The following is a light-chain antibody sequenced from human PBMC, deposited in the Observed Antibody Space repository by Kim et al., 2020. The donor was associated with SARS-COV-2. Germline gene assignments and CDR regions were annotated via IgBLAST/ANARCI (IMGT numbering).Light chain of an antibody. V-gene: IGLV3-9*01. CDR3: QVWDSSTVV. CDR2: RDS. CDR1: NIGSKN. Sequence: VALGQTDRNTCGGNNIGSKNVHWYQQKPGQAPVLVIYRDSNRPSGIPERFSGSNSGNTATLTISRAQAGDEADYYCQVWDSSTVVFGGGTQLTVL. J-gene: IGLJ2*01.